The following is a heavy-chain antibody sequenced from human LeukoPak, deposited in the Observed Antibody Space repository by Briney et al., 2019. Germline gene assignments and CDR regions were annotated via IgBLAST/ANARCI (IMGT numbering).Heavy chain of an antibody. J-gene: IGHJ4*02. CDR3: ARGRSYSTLDY. V-gene: IGHV4-31*03. CDR1: GDSIATSSYY. Sequence: SETLSLTCTVSGDSIATSSYYWGWIRQPPGKGLEWIGYIYYSGSTYYTPSLKSRVTISVDTSKNQFSLKLSSVTAADTAVYYCARGRSYSTLDYWGQGTLVTVSS. D-gene: IGHD1-26*01. CDR2: IYYSGST.